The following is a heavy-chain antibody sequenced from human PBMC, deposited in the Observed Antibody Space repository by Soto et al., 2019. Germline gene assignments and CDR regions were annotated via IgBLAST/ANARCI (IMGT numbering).Heavy chain of an antibody. J-gene: IGHJ4*02. CDR2: ISGDGVTT. D-gene: IGHD3-9*01. CDR1: GFPFSSYW. Sequence: EVQLVESGGDLVQRGGSLRLSCAASGFPFSSYWMHWVPPTPGKGLDWVARISGDGVTTYYADSVTGRFTVSRDNAKNTLSLQISGLRAEDTAVYYCAREYYGLLTGYYTDYWGQGTLVSVSS. V-gene: IGHV3-74*01. CDR3: AREYYGLLTGYYTDY.